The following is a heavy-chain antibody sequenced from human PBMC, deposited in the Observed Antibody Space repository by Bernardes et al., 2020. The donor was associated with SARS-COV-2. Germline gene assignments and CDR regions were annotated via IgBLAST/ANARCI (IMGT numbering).Heavy chain of an antibody. Sequence: SETLSLTCTVSGGSISSYYWSWIRQPPGKGLEWIGYIYYSGSTNYNPSLKSRVTISVDTSKNQFSLKLSSVTAADTAVYYCARGGFSITIFGVVIRYGMDVWGQGTTVTVSS. CDR2: IYYSGST. D-gene: IGHD3-3*01. CDR3: ARGGFSITIFGVVIRYGMDV. CDR1: GGSISSYY. J-gene: IGHJ6*02. V-gene: IGHV4-59*01.